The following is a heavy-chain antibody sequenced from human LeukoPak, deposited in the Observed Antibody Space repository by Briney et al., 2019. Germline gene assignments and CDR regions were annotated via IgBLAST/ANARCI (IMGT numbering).Heavy chain of an antibody. Sequence: GGSLRLSCAASGFTFSSYSMNWVRQAPGKGLEWVSYISSSSSTIYYADSVKGRFTISRDNAKNSLYLQMNSLRAEDTAVYYCAKEAGGPTYYDFWSGYYYYYYYMDVWGKGTTVTVSS. CDR2: ISSSSSTI. J-gene: IGHJ6*03. CDR3: AKEAGGPTYYDFWSGYYYYYYYMDV. CDR1: GFTFSSYS. D-gene: IGHD3-3*01. V-gene: IGHV3-48*01.